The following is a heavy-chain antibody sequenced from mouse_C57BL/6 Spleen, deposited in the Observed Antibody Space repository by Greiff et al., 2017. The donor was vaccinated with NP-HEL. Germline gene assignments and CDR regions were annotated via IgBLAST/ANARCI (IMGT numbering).Heavy chain of an antibody. CDR1: GFSLTSYG. Sequence: QVQLKESGPGLVAPSQSLSITCPVSGFSLTSYGVHWVRQPPGKGLEWLVVIWSDGSTTYNSALNSRLSISKDNSKSQVFLKMNSLQTDDTAMYYCARHGAITYWYFDVWGTGTTVTVSS. D-gene: IGHD1-1*01. CDR2: IWSDGST. V-gene: IGHV2-6-1*01. CDR3: ARHGAITYWYFDV. J-gene: IGHJ1*03.